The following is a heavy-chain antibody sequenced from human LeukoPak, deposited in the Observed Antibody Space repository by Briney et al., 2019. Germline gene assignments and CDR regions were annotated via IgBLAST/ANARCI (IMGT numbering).Heavy chain of an antibody. V-gene: IGHV1-2*02. CDR3: ARDRGDDFWSRYFDY. CDR2: INPNSGGT. CDR1: GYTFTSYY. J-gene: IGHJ4*02. D-gene: IGHD3-3*01. Sequence: ASVKVSCKASGYTFTSYYMHWVRQAPVQGLEWMGWINPNSGGTNYAQKFQGRVTMTRDTSISTAYMELSRLRSDDTAVYYCARDRGDDFWSRYFDYWGQGTLVTVSS.